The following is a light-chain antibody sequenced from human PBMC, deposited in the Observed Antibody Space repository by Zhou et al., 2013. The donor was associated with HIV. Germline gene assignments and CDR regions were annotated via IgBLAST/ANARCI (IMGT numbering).Light chain of an antibody. CDR2: GAT. CDR3: QQLYSYPLT. J-gene: IGKJ4*01. Sequence: DIQMTQSPSTLSASVGDRVTITCRASQGVSSYLAWYQQKPGKAPNLLIYGATTLQSGVPSRFSGSGSGTEFTLTISSLQPEDFTAYYCQQLYSYPLTFGGGTKVEIK. CDR1: QGVSSY. V-gene: IGKV1-9*01.